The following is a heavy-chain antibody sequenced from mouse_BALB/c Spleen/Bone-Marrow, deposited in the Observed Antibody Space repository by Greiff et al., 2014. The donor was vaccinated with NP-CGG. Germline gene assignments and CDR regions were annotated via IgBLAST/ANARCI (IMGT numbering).Heavy chain of an antibody. V-gene: IGHV4-1*02. CDR1: GFDFSRYW. D-gene: IGHD1-2*01. CDR2: INPDSSTI. J-gene: IGHJ3*01. CDR3: ARMHYYGYVAY. Sequence: EVQLQQSGGGLVQPGGSLKLSCAASGFDFSRYWMSWVRQAPGKGLEWIGEINPDSSTINYTPSLKDKFIISRDNAKNTLYLQMSKVRSEDAALYYCARMHYYGYVAYWGQGTLVTVSA.